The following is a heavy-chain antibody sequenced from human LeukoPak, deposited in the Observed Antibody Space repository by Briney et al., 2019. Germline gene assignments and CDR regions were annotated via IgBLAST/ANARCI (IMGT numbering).Heavy chain of an antibody. D-gene: IGHD6-13*01. Sequence: SETLSLTCAVYGGSFSGYYWSWIRQPPGKGLEWIGEINHSGSTNYNPSLKSRVTISVDTSKNQFSLKLSSVTAADTAVYYRARRARYSSSWFPKYFDYWGQGTLVTVSS. J-gene: IGHJ4*02. V-gene: IGHV4-34*01. CDR2: INHSGST. CDR3: ARRARYSSSWFPKYFDY. CDR1: GGSFSGYY.